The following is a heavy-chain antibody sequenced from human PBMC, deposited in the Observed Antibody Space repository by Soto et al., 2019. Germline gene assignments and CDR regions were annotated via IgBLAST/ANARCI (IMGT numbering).Heavy chain of an antibody. D-gene: IGHD7-27*01. V-gene: IGHV4-4*02. J-gene: IGHJ4*02. Sequence: XETLSLPCAVSGDSISSSIWWTWVRQPPGKGLEWIVEVFHTGNTNYNPSLKSRVTMSVDKSTNEFSLKVTSVTAADTAIYYCARKAWVRFDHWGQGALVTVSS. CDR2: VFHTGNT. CDR3: ARKAWVRFDH. CDR1: GDSISSSIW.